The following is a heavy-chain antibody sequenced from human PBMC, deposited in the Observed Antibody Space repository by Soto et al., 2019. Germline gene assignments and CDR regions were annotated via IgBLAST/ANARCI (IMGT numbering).Heavy chain of an antibody. V-gene: IGHV4-30-2*01. CDR3: ASRDGYNSNFDY. CDR1: GGSISSGGSS. CDR2: NYHSGTT. D-gene: IGHD5-12*01. Sequence: QLQLQESGSGLVRPSQTLSLTCAVSGGSISSGGSSWSWIRQPPGKGLEWIGYNYHSGTTYYNPSLESGVTISVDRSKNQFSLKLRSVTAADTAVYYCASRDGYNSNFDYWGQGTLVTVSS. J-gene: IGHJ4*02.